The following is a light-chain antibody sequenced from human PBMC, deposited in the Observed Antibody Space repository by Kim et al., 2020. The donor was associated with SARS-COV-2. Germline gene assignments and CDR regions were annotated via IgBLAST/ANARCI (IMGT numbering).Light chain of an antibody. CDR3: MQANQWPYT. CDR1: RKLVSRDVNTY. Sequence: LSSSYCKTKRKLVSRDVNTYLNWFQQRPGQQPRRLNYKVSNRDSRVPDRFSGSWSGTDLTLKSSRGEAEDVGVYYYCMQANQWPYTCGKETKL. J-gene: IGKJ2*01. V-gene: IGKV2-30*01. CDR2: KVS.